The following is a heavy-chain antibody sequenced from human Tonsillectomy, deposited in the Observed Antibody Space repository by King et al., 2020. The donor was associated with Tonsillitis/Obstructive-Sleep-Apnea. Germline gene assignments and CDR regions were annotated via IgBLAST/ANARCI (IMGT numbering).Heavy chain of an antibody. Sequence: VQLVESGGGLVQPGGSLRLSCAASGFTFSSHWMSWVRQAPGKGLEWVANIKQDGSEKYYVDSVKGRFTISRDNAKNSLYLQMNSLRAEDTAVYYCARDWSDAPFDYWGQGTLVTVSS. CDR2: IKQDGSEK. CDR1: GFTFSSHW. J-gene: IGHJ4*02. V-gene: IGHV3-7*01. CDR3: ARDWSDAPFDY.